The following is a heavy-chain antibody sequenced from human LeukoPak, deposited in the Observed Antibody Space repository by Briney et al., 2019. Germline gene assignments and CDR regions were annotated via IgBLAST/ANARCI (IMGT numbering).Heavy chain of an antibody. J-gene: IGHJ5*02. Sequence: ASVKVSCKASGYTFTSYGISWVRQAPGQGLEWMGWISAYNGNTNYAQKLQGRVTMTTDTSTSTAYMELRSLRSDDTAVYYCARDRAYCGGDCYPYGWFDPWGQGTLGTVSS. CDR2: ISAYNGNT. CDR1: GYTFTSYG. CDR3: ARDRAYCGGDCYPYGWFDP. D-gene: IGHD2-21*02. V-gene: IGHV1-18*01.